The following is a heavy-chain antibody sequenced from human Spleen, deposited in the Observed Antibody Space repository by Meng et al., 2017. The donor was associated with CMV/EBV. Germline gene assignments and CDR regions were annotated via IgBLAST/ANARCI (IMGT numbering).Heavy chain of an antibody. CDR1: GGTFRSYA. V-gene: IGHV1-69*05. Sequence: SVKVSCKASGGTFRSYAINWVRQAPGEGLEWMGGIIPIFSPANYAQKFQGRLTITTDESMSTAYMELSSLRSEDTAVYYCASHPPLNYDFLPGALPPYFDWWGQGTPVTVSS. D-gene: IGHD3-3*01. J-gene: IGHJ4*02. CDR3: ASHPPLNYDFLPGALPPYFDW. CDR2: IIPIFSPA.